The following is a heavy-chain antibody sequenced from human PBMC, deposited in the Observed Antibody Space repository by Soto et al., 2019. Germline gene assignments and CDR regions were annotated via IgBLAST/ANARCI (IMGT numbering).Heavy chain of an antibody. J-gene: IGHJ6*02. D-gene: IGHD2-2*01. V-gene: IGHV3-33*01. CDR1: GFTFSSYG. Sequence: PGGSLRLSXAASGFTFSSYGMHWVRQAPGKGLEWVAVIWYDGSNKYYADSVKGRFTISRDNSKNTLYLQMNSLRAEDTAVYYCAREFIVVVPAAFHGMDVWGQGTTVTVS. CDR2: IWYDGSNK. CDR3: AREFIVVVPAAFHGMDV.